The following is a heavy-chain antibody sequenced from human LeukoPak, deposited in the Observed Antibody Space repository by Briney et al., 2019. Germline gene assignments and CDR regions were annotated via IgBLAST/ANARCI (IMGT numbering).Heavy chain of an antibody. J-gene: IGHJ3*02. Sequence: GASVKVSCKASGGTFSSYAISWVRQAPGQGLEWMGRIIPILGIANYAQKFQGRVTITADKSTSTAYMELSSLRSEDTAVYYCARRVYAIGFQRAFDIWGQGTMVTVSS. CDR1: GGTFSSYA. V-gene: IGHV1-69*04. CDR3: ARRVYAIGFQRAFDI. CDR2: IIPILGIA. D-gene: IGHD2-8*01.